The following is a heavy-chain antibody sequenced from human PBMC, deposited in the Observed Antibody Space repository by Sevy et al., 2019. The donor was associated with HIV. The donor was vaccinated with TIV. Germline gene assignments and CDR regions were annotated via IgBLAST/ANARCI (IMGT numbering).Heavy chain of an antibody. J-gene: IGHJ6*02. V-gene: IGHV3-15*01. Sequence: GGSLRLSCAASGFTFSNAWMSWVRQAPGKGLEWVGRIKSKTDGGTTDYAAPVKGRFTISRDDSKNTLYLKMNSLKTEDTAVYYCTTPIFGVVITYYYGMDVWGQGTTVTVSS. D-gene: IGHD3-3*01. CDR2: IKSKTDGGTT. CDR3: TTPIFGVVITYYYGMDV. CDR1: GFTFSNAW.